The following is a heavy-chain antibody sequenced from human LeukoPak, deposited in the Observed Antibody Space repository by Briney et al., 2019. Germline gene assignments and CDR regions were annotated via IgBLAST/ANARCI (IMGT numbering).Heavy chain of an antibody. CDR2: IYTGGST. D-gene: IGHD6-13*01. Sequence: QAGGSLRLSCAASGFTVSSNYMTWVRQAPGKGLEWVSVIYTGGSTYYADPVKGRFSISRDNYKNTLYLQMNSLRAEDKAVYYCARGVYSSSWYFDYWGQGTLVTVSS. CDR1: GFTVSSNY. J-gene: IGHJ4*02. V-gene: IGHV3-66*01. CDR3: ARGVYSSSWYFDY.